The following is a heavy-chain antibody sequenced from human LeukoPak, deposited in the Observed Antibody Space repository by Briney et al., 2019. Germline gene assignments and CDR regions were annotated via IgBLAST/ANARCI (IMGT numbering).Heavy chain of an antibody. CDR2: IHYNGSP. J-gene: IGHJ6*03. V-gene: IGHV4-59*01. CDR1: GGSISSYS. CDR3: ARDSGLRLGELSPGLDYYYYYLDV. Sequence: SETLSLTCTVSGGSISSYSWSWLRQPPGKGLEWIGYIHYNGSPNYNPSLKSRVTISVDTSKNQFSLKLSSVTAADTAVYYCARDSGLRLGELSPGLDYYYYYLDVWGKGTTVTVSS. D-gene: IGHD3-16*02.